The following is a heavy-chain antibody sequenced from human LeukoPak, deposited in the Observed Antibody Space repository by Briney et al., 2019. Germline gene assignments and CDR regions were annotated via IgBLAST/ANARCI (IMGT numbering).Heavy chain of an antibody. CDR2: IKQDGSDK. J-gene: IGHJ4*02. Sequence: GGSLRLSCVASGFPFSDYWMSWVRQAPGKGLEWVANIKQDGSDKQYVDSIKGRFTISRDDAKNTLYLQMDSLRVEDTAIYYCARFSRVQSSFWGQGTLVTVSS. V-gene: IGHV3-7*01. CDR1: GFPFSDYW. D-gene: IGHD4/OR15-4a*01. CDR3: ARFSRVQSSF.